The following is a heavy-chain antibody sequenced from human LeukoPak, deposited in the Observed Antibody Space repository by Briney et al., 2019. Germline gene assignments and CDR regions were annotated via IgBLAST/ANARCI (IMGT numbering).Heavy chain of an antibody. V-gene: IGHV3-21*04. CDR3: ARGHRGRRTLAFDI. D-gene: IGHD1-26*01. CDR2: ISSSSSYI. Sequence: TPGGSLRLSCAASGFTFSSYSMNWVRKAPGKGLEWVSSISSSSSYIYYADSVKGRFTISRDNAKNSLYLQMNSLRAEDTAVYYCARGHRGRRTLAFDIWGQGTMVTVSS. CDR1: GFTFSSYS. J-gene: IGHJ3*02.